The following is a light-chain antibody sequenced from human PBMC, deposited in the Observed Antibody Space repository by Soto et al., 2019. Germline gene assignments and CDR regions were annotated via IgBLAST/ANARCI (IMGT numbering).Light chain of an antibody. Sequence: ETVMTQSPGTLSVSLGERATLSCRASQSVSIHLAWYQQRPGQAPRLLISGASTRATGIPDRFSGSGSGTDFTLTISRLEPEDFAVYYCQQYGSSPRTFGQGTKVDIK. V-gene: IGKV3-20*01. CDR2: GAS. J-gene: IGKJ1*01. CDR1: QSVSIH. CDR3: QQYGSSPRT.